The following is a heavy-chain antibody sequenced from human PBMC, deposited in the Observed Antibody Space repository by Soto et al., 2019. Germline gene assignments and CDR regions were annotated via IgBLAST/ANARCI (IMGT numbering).Heavy chain of an antibody. Sequence: SETLSLTCTVSGGSISSSSYYWGWIRQPPGQGLEWIGSIYYSGSTYYNPSLKSRVTISVDTSKNQFSLKLSSVTAADTAVYYCARHTIVVVPAAIDYWGQGTLVTVSS. J-gene: IGHJ4*02. CDR3: ARHTIVVVPAAIDY. D-gene: IGHD2-2*01. CDR2: IYYSGST. CDR1: GGSISSSSYY. V-gene: IGHV4-39*01.